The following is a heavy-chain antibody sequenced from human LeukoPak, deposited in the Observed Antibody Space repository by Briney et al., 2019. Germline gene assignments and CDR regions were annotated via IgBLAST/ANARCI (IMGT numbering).Heavy chain of an antibody. D-gene: IGHD2-2*01. CDR1: GFTFSGYA. CDR2: LSDRGGST. V-gene: IGHV3-23*01. J-gene: IGHJ4*02. Sequence: GGSLRLSCAVSGFTFSGYAMSWVRQAPGKGLEWVSALSDRGGSTYYADSVKGRFTISRDNSKNTLYLQMNSLRAEDTAVYYCAKGRYCSSTSCPPNYWGQGTLVTVSS. CDR3: AKGRYCSSTSCPPNY.